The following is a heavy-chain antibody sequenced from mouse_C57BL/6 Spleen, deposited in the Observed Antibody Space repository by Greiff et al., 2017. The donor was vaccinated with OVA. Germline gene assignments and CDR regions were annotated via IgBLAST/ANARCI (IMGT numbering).Heavy chain of an antibody. Sequence: EVQLQQSGPELVKPGASVKIPCKASGYTFTDYNMDWVKQSHGKSLEWIGDINPNNGGTIYNQKFKGKATLTVDKSSSTAYMELRSLTSEDTAVYYCARQIITTVAYFDYWGQGTTLTVSS. V-gene: IGHV1-18*01. CDR2: INPNNGGT. J-gene: IGHJ2*01. CDR3: ARQIITTVAYFDY. CDR1: GYTFTDYN. D-gene: IGHD1-1*01.